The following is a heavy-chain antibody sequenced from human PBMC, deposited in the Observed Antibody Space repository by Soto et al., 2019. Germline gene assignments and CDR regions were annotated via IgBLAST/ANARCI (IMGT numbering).Heavy chain of an antibody. CDR2: TSYDGSNN. Sequence: QVQLVESGGGVVQPGTSLRLSCVGSGFTFRSYVIHWVRQAPGKGLEWVALTSYDGSNNLYGDSVKGRFTISRHNSRNTVELQMDSLRFEATAIYYCVRWGTTGGLDFWGQGTLVYVSS. V-gene: IGHV3-33*05. D-gene: IGHD3-16*01. J-gene: IGHJ4*02. CDR3: VRWGTTGGLDF. CDR1: GFTFRSYV.